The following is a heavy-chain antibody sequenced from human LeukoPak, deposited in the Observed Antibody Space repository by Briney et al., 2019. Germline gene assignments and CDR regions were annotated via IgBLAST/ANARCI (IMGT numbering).Heavy chain of an antibody. J-gene: IGHJ6*03. Sequence: GASVKVSCKASGYTFTGYYMHWVRQAPGQGLEWMGWINPNSGGTNYAQKFQGRVTMTRDTSISTAYMELSRLRSDDTAVYYCARAGYSSGWSHYYMDVWGKGTTVTVSS. V-gene: IGHV1-2*02. CDR1: GYTFTGYY. CDR3: ARAGYSSGWSHYYMDV. D-gene: IGHD6-19*01. CDR2: INPNSGGT.